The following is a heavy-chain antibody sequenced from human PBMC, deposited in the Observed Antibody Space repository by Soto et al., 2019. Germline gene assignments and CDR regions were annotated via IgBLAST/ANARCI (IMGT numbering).Heavy chain of an antibody. CDR2: IKSKTDGGTT. V-gene: IGHV3-15*01. CDR3: TTPRVLWFGELGGDWFDP. Sequence: EVQLVESGGGLVKPGGSLRLSCAASGFTFSNAWMSWVSQAPGKGLEWVGRIKSKTDGGTTDYAAPVNGRCTISRDDSKHTLYLEMNSLKTEDAAVYYCTTPRVLWFGELGGDWFDPWGQGTLVTVSS. D-gene: IGHD3-10*01. J-gene: IGHJ5*02. CDR1: GFTFSNAW.